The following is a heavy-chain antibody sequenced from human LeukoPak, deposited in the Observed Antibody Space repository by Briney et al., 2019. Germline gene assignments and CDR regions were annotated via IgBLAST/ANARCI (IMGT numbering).Heavy chain of an antibody. CDR1: GFTFSSYG. CDR3: AKARYPYGGNALDY. Sequence: PGGSLRLSCAASGFTFSSYGMHRVRQAPGKGLEWVAVISYDGSNKYYADSVKGRFTISRDNSKNTLYLQMNSLRAEDTAVYYCAKARYPYGGNALDYWGQGTLVTVSS. D-gene: IGHD4-23*01. J-gene: IGHJ4*02. V-gene: IGHV3-30*18. CDR2: ISYDGSNK.